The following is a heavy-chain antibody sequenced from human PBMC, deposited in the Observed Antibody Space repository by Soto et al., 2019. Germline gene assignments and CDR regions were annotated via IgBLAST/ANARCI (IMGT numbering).Heavy chain of an antibody. CDR1: GFTFSDYY. Sequence: GGSLRLSCVASGFTFSDYYMSWIRQAPGKGLEWVSYISSSSSYTNYADSVKGRFTISRDNAKNSLYLQMNSLRAEDTAVYYCARASLDDFWTDYWGQGTLVTVSS. CDR3: ARASLDDFWTDY. CDR2: ISSSSSYT. D-gene: IGHD3-3*01. V-gene: IGHV3-11*06. J-gene: IGHJ4*02.